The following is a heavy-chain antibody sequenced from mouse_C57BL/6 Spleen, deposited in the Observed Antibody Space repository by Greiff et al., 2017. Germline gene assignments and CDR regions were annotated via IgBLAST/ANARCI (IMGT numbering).Heavy chain of an antibody. Sequence: QVQLQQSGAELVKPGASVKISCKASGYAFSSYWMNWVKPRPGKGLEWIGQIYPGDGDTNYNGKFKGKATLTADKSSSTAYMQLISLTSEDSAVYYCAREGSSGYVGYWGQGTTLTVSS. J-gene: IGHJ2*01. D-gene: IGHD3-2*02. CDR3: AREGSSGYVGY. V-gene: IGHV1-80*01. CDR2: IYPGDGDT. CDR1: GYAFSSYW.